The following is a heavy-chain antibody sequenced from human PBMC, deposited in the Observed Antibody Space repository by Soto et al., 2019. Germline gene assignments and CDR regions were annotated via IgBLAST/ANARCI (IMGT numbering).Heavy chain of an antibody. J-gene: IGHJ5*02. CDR2: INAGNGDT. CDR3: ARAISGYVT. V-gene: IGHV1-3*01. CDR1: GYTFTSYA. D-gene: IGHD5-12*01. Sequence: GASVKVSCKASGYTFTSYAISWVRQAPGQRLEWMGWINAGNGDTRYSQIFQGRVTLTRDTSASTVYLDLSSLRSEDTAIYYCARAISGYVTWGQGTLVTVSS.